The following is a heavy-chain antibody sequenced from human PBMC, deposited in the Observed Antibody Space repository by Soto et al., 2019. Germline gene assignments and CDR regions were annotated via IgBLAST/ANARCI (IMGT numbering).Heavy chain of an antibody. CDR3: ASHCSGGSCYFDY. J-gene: IGHJ4*02. V-gene: IGHV3-30*03. Sequence: QVQLVESGGGVVQPGRSLRLSCAASGFAFSSYGMHWVRQAPGKGLEWVAVISYDGSNKYYADSVKGRFTISRDNSKNTLYLQMNSLRGEDTAVYYCASHCSGGSCYFDYWGQETLVTVSS. CDR2: ISYDGSNK. D-gene: IGHD2-15*01. CDR1: GFAFSSYG.